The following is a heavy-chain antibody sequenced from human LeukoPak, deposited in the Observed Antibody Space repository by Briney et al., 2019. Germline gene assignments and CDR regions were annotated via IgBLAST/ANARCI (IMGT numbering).Heavy chain of an antibody. CDR3: ARTSGSPAYYFDY. Sequence: ASVNVSCKASGYTFTSYYMHWVRQAPGQGLDGMGIINPSCGSTSYAQKFQGRVTMTRDTSTSTVYMELSSLRSEDTAVYYCARTSGSPAYYFDYWGQGTLVTVSS. D-gene: IGHD3-10*01. CDR1: GYTFTSYY. CDR2: INPSCGST. V-gene: IGHV1-46*01. J-gene: IGHJ4*02.